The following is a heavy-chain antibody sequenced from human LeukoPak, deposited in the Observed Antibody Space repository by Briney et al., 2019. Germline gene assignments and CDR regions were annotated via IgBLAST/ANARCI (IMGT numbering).Heavy chain of an antibody. Sequence: SETLSLTCTVSGGSISSYYWSWIRQPPGKGLEWIGYIYCSGSTNYNPSLKSRVTISVDTSKNQFSLKLSSVTAADTAVYYCARDADFWSGSGSDYYYYYMDVWGKGTTVTVSS. CDR1: GGSISSYY. J-gene: IGHJ6*03. CDR2: IYCSGST. V-gene: IGHV4-59*01. CDR3: ARDADFWSGSGSDYYYYYMDV. D-gene: IGHD3-3*01.